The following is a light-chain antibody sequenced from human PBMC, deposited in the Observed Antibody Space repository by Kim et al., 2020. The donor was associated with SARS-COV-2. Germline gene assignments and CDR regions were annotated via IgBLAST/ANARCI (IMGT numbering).Light chain of an antibody. CDR2: GKN. Sequence: SSELTQDPAVSVALGQTVRITCQGDSLRSYYASWYQQKPGQAPVLVIYGKNNRPSGIPDRFSGSSSGNTASLTLTGAQAEDLADYYCNSRDSSGNHFVF. CDR3: NSRDSSGNHFV. CDR1: SLRSYY. J-gene: IGLJ6*01. V-gene: IGLV3-19*01.